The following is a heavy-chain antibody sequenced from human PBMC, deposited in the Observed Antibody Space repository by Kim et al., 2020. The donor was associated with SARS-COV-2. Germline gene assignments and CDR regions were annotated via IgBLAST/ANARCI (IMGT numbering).Heavy chain of an antibody. J-gene: IGHJ4*02. CDR3: ARGKFYYDSSGYPYYFDY. V-gene: IGHV3-11*05. D-gene: IGHD3-22*01. Sequence: KGRFTISRDNAKNSLYLQMNSLRAEDTAVYYCARGKFYYDSSGYPYYFDYWGQGTLVTVSS.